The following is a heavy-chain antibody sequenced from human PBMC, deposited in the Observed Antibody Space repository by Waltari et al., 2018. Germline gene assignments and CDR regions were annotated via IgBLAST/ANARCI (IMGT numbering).Heavy chain of an antibody. CDR2: ISYDGSNK. Sequence: QVQLVESGGGVVQPGRSLRLSCAASGFTFSSYGMHWARQAPGKGLEWVAVISYDGSNKYYADSVKGRFTISRDNSKNTLYLQMNSLRAEDTAVYYCAIIAAAAAFDIWGQGTMVTVSS. V-gene: IGHV3-30*03. J-gene: IGHJ3*02. CDR3: AIIAAAAAFDI. D-gene: IGHD6-13*01. CDR1: GFTFSSYG.